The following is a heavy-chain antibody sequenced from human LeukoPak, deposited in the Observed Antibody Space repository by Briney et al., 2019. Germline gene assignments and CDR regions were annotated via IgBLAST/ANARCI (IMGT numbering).Heavy chain of an antibody. J-gene: IGHJ4*02. Sequence: SETPSLTCSVSGDSISSYYWSWIRQPPGKGLEWIGYIYYSGSTNYNPSLKSRVTISVDTSKNQFSLKLSSVTAADTAVYYCARHARYGSGSVYYFDYWGQGTLVTVSS. CDR3: ARHARYGSGSVYYFDY. CDR1: GDSISSYY. V-gene: IGHV4-59*08. CDR2: IYYSGST. D-gene: IGHD3-10*01.